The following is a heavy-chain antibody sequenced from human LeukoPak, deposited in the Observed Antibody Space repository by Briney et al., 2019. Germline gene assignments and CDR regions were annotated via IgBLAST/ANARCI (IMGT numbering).Heavy chain of an antibody. J-gene: IGHJ4*02. D-gene: IGHD4-17*01. V-gene: IGHV3-48*04. CDR3: ARDPDYYGAIY. Sequence: GGSLRLSCTASGFTFSSYWMNWVRQAPGKGLEWVSYISSSGSTIYYADSVKGRFTISRDNAKNSLYLQMNSLRAEDTAVYYCARDPDYYGAIYWGQGTLVTVSS. CDR2: ISSSGSTI. CDR1: GFTFSSYW.